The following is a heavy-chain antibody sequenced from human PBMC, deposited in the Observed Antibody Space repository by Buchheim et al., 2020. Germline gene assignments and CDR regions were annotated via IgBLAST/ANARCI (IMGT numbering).Heavy chain of an antibody. D-gene: IGHD3-3*01. CDR2: ISSSSSYI. Sequence: VQLVESGGGVVQPGRSLRLSCAASGFTFSSYSMNWVRQAPGKGLEWVSSISSSSSYIYYADSVKGRFTISRDNAKNSLYLQMNSLRAEDTAVYYCARGYYDFWSGYYRGGNWFDPWGQGTL. CDR1: GFTFSSYS. CDR3: ARGYYDFWSGYYRGGNWFDP. J-gene: IGHJ5*02. V-gene: IGHV3-21*01.